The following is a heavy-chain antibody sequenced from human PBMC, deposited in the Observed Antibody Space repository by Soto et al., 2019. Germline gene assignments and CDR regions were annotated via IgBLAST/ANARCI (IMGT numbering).Heavy chain of an antibody. CDR1: GGSISTYY. D-gene: IGHD3-22*01. V-gene: IGHV4-59*01. J-gene: IGHJ4*02. Sequence: SETLSLTCTVSGGSISTYYWSWIRQPPGKGLEWIGNIYYSGSTNYKPSLKSRVTISVDTSKNQFSLKLRSVTAADAAVYYCASSAPDYYYDSSGFDYWGQGALVTVSS. CDR3: ASSAPDYYYDSSGFDY. CDR2: IYYSGST.